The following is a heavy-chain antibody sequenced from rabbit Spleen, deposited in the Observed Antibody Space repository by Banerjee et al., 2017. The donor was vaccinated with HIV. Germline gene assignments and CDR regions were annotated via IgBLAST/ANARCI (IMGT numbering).Heavy chain of an antibody. CDR3: ARDLPGVIGWNFNL. D-gene: IGHD1-1*01. Sequence: EESGGDLVKPEGSLTLTCTASGFSFSSDYWIYWVRQAPGKGLEWIACIWTGTTGARYYASRAKGRFTISKTSSTTVTLLMTSLTAADTATYFCARDLPGVIGWNFNLWGPGTLVTVS. V-gene: IGHV1S45*01. CDR2: IWTGTTGAR. CDR1: GFSFSSDYW. J-gene: IGHJ4*01.